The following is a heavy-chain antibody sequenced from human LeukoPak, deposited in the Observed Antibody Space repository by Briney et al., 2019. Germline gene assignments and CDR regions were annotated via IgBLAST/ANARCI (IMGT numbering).Heavy chain of an antibody. V-gene: IGHV3-7*01. CDR3: ARHLSGVTGYTYGRGIDY. CDR2: IKQDGNEK. Sequence: GGSLRLSCAASRFTFSSYWMSWVRQAPGKGLEWVANIKQDGNEKYYVDSVKGRFTISRDNAKKSLYLQMNSLRAEDTAVYYCARHLSGVTGYTYGRGIDYWGQGTLVTVSS. CDR1: RFTFSSYW. D-gene: IGHD5-18*01. J-gene: IGHJ4*02.